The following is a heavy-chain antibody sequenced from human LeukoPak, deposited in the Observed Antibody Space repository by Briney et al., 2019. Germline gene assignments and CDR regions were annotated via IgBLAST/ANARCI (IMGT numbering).Heavy chain of an antibody. CDR1: GYTFTSYG. D-gene: IGHD2-15*01. V-gene: IGHV1-18*01. Sequence: ASVKDSCKASGYTFTSYGISWVRQAPGQGLEWMGWISAYNGNTNYAQKRQGRVTMTTDTSTSTAYMELRSLRSDDTAVYYCARDHKVVVAATGYFQHWGQGTLVTVSS. CDR3: ARDHKVVVAATGYFQH. J-gene: IGHJ1*01. CDR2: ISAYNGNT.